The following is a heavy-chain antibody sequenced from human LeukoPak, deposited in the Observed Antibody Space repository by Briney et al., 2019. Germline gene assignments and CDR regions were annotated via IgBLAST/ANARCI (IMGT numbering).Heavy chain of an antibody. CDR1: GGSISSGGYY. CDR3: ASGWLQRIDY. D-gene: IGHD5-12*01. J-gene: IGHJ4*02. CDR2: IYYSGST. Sequence: SETLSLTCTVSGGSISSGGYYWSWIRQHPGKGLEWIGYIYYSGSTYYNPSLKSRVTISVDTSKNQFSLRLSPVTAADTAVYYCASGWLQRIDYWGQGTLVTVSS. V-gene: IGHV4-31*03.